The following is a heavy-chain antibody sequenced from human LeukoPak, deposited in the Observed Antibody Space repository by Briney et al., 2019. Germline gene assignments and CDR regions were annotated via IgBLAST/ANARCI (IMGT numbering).Heavy chain of an antibody. D-gene: IGHD6-13*01. J-gene: IGHJ4*02. CDR1: GFTFSNYW. CDR3: ARDESYSSDY. CDR2: IKHDGSEK. Sequence: PGGSLRLSCAASGFTFSNYWMSWVRQTPGKGLECVANIKHDGSEKHYVDSVKGRFTISRDNAKNSLYLQMNRLRAEDTAVYYCARDESYSSDYWGQGTLVTVSS. V-gene: IGHV3-7*05.